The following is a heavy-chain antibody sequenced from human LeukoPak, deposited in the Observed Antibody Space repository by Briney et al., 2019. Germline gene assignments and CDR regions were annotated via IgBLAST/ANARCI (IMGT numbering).Heavy chain of an antibody. CDR2: VDPEDGET. V-gene: IGHV1-69-2*01. CDR1: GYTFTDYY. CDR3: ARELELLSAGLDY. D-gene: IGHD1-7*01. J-gene: IGHJ4*02. Sequence: ASVKVSCKVSGYTFTDYYMHWVQQAPGKGLEWMGLVDPEDGETIYAEKCQGRVTITADTSTNTAYMALSSLRSEDTAVYYCARELELLSAGLDYWGQGTLVTVSS.